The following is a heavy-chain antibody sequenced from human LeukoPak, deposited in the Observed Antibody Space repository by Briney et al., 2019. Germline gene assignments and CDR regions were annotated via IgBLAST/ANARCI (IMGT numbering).Heavy chain of an antibody. CDR1: GFTFSSYW. CDR3: ARESLAAAATFDY. J-gene: IGHJ4*02. V-gene: IGHV3-74*01. Sequence: GGSLRLSCAASGFTFSSYWMHWVRQAPGKGLVWVSRINSDESSTTYADSVKGRFIISRDNAKNTLYLQMNSLRAEDAAVYYCARESLAAAATFDYWGQGTLVTVSS. CDR2: INSDESST. D-gene: IGHD6-13*01.